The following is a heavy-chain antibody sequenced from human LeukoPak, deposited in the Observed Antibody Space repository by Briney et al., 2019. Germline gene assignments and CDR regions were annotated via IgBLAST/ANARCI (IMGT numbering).Heavy chain of an antibody. J-gene: IGHJ3*02. D-gene: IGHD3-22*01. CDR3: AREPQGDSSGYDAFDI. CDR1: GSTVSSNY. CDR2: IYSGGST. V-gene: IGHV3-66*01. Sequence: GGSLRLSCAASGSTVSSNYMTWVRQAPGKGLEWVSVIYSGGSTYYADSVKGRFTLSRDNSKNTLFLQMNSLRAEDTAVYYCAREPQGDSSGYDAFDIWGQGTMVTVSS.